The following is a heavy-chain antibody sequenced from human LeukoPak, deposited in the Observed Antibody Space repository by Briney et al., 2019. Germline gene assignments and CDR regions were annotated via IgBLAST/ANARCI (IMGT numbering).Heavy chain of an antibody. J-gene: IGHJ6*04. Sequence: SETLSLTCTVSGGSISSYYWSWIRQPPGKGLEWIGYIYYSGSTNYNPSLKSRVTISVDTSKNQFSLKLSSVTAADMAVYYCARNGKERYCSSTSCYIYYYYGMDVWGKGTTVTVSS. V-gene: IGHV4-59*01. D-gene: IGHD2-2*02. CDR1: GGSISSYY. CDR3: ARNGKERYCSSTSCYIYYYYGMDV. CDR2: IYYSGST.